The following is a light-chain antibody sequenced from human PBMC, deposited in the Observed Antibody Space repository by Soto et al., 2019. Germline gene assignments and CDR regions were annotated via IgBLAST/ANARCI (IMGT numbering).Light chain of an antibody. V-gene: IGKV3-20*01. Sequence: EIVLPQSPGALSLPPGERATLSCRASQSVSSSYLAWYQQKPGQAPRLLIYGASSRATGIPDRFSGSGSGTDFTLSISRLERVDFALYYYHQYGSAPPYTCTQGTNFDIK. CDR3: HQYGSAPPYT. CDR1: QSVSSSY. J-gene: IGKJ2*01. CDR2: GAS.